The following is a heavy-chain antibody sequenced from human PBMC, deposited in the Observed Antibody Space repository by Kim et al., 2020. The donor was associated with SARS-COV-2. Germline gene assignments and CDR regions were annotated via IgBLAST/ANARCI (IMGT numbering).Heavy chain of an antibody. CDR2: INHSGST. J-gene: IGHJ4*02. CDR3: ARGPREGGDYVNDY. Sequence: SETLSLTCAVYGGSFSGYYWSWIRQPPGKGLEWIGEINHSGSTNYNPSLKSRVTISVDTSKNQFSLKLSSVTAADTAVYYCARGPREGGDYVNDYWGQGTLVTVSS. V-gene: IGHV4-34*01. D-gene: IGHD4-17*01. CDR1: GGSFSGYY.